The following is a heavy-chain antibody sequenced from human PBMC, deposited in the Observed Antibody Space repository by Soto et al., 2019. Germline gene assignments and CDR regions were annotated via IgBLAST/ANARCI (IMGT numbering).Heavy chain of an antibody. J-gene: IGHJ4*02. Sequence: QLQLQESGSGLVKPSQTLSLSCAVSGGSISSGGYSWSWIRQPPGKGLEWIGYIYHSGSTYYNPSLNSQVTISVDRSKNQFSLKMSSVTAADTAVYYCAGGIAARPLGYWGQGTLVTVSS. CDR3: AGGIAARPLGY. CDR1: GGSISSGGYS. D-gene: IGHD6-6*01. V-gene: IGHV4-30-2*01. CDR2: IYHSGST.